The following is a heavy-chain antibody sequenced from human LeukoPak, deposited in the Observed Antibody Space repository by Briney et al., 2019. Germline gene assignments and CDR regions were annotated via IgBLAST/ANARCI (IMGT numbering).Heavy chain of an antibody. Sequence: SETLSLTCTVSGGSISSYYWSWIRQPPGKGLEWIGYIYYSGSTNYNPSRKSRVTISLDTSKNHFSLRLSSVTAADTAVYYCARSPNYYYMDVWGKGTTVTVSS. J-gene: IGHJ6*03. V-gene: IGHV4-59*08. CDR1: GGSISSYY. CDR2: IYYSGST. CDR3: ARSPNYYYMDV.